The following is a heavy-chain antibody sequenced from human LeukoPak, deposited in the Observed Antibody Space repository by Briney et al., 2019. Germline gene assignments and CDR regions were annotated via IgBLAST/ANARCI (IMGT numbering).Heavy chain of an antibody. CDR2: ISGSGGST. V-gene: IGHV3-23*01. CDR1: GFSFSSYA. CDR3: AKGTRSSSWFHFDY. D-gene: IGHD6-13*01. Sequence: GGSLRRSCAASGFSFSSYAMSWVRQAPGKGLEWVSGISGSGGSTYYAYSVKGRFTISKDNSKITLYLQMNSLRAEDTAVYYCAKGTRSSSWFHFDYWGQGTLVTVSS. J-gene: IGHJ4*02.